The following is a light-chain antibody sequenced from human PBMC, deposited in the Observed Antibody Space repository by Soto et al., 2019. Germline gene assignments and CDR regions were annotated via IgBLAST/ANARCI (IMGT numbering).Light chain of an antibody. CDR3: QQRSSWPLT. Sequence: EIVLTQSPATLSLYPGETATLSCRASQSLSSYLAWYQQKPGQAPRPLIYDASHRSTGIPARFSGSGSGSDFPLTISSLEPEDFAVYYCQQRSSWPLTFGGGTKVEIK. CDR2: DAS. V-gene: IGKV3-11*01. J-gene: IGKJ4*01. CDR1: QSLSSY.